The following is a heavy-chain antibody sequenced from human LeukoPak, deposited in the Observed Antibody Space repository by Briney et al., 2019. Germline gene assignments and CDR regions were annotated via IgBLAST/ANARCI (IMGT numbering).Heavy chain of an antibody. J-gene: IGHJ3*02. D-gene: IGHD6-13*01. CDR1: GFTFSDYY. CDR3: ARGGSSRSAFDI. CDR2: ISNGDSTM. Sequence: GGSLRLSCAASGFTFSDYYMSWIRQAPGKGLEWVSYISNGDSTMYCADSVKGRFTISRDNAKNSLFLQMNSLRADDTAVYYCARGGSSRSAFDIWGQGTMVTVSS. V-gene: IGHV3-11*01.